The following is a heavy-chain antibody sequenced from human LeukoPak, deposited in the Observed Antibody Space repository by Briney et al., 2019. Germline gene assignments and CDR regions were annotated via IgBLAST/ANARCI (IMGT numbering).Heavy chain of an antibody. CDR3: ANSAFDY. CDR2: ISYDGSNK. Sequence: GGSLRLSCAASGFTFSSYGMHWVRQAPGKGLEWVAVISYDGSNKYYADSVKGRFTISRDNSKNTPYLQMNSLRAEDTAVYYCANSAFDYWGQGTLVTVSS. CDR1: GFTFSSYG. V-gene: IGHV3-30*18. J-gene: IGHJ4*02.